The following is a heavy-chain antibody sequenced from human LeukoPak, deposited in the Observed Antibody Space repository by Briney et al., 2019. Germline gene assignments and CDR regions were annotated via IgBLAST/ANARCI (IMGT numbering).Heavy chain of an antibody. CDR2: ISSNGGGT. J-gene: IGHJ4*02. CDR3: ARVTAGGVFDY. V-gene: IGHV3-64*01. CDR1: RFTFSSYA. Sequence: PGGSLRLPCTASRFTFSSYAMHWVRQARGKGREYVSSISSNGGGTYYANSVKGRFTISRDNSKNTLFLQMGSLRAEDMAVYYCARVTAGGVFDYWGQGTLVTVSS. D-gene: IGHD3-16*01.